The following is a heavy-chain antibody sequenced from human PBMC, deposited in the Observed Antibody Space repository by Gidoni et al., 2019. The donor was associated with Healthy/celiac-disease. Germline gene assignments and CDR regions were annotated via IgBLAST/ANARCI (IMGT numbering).Heavy chain of an antibody. CDR3: ASGGPRYRAVWGDRGQGLYGSGSYYRYYFDY. CDR2: INHSGST. Sequence: QVQLQQWGAGLLKPSETLSLTCAVYGVSFSGYYWSWIRKPPGNGLEWIGEINHSGSTNYNPSLKSRVTISVDTSKNQFSLKLSSVTAADTAVYYCASGGPRYRAVWGDRGQGLYGSGSYYRYYFDYWGQGTLVTVSS. D-gene: IGHD3-10*01. CDR1: GVSFSGYY. V-gene: IGHV4-34*01. J-gene: IGHJ4*02.